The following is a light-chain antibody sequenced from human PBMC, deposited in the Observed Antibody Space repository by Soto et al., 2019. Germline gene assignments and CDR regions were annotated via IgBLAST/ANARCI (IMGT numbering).Light chain of an antibody. CDR2: GAS. Sequence: EIQMTQSPSSLSASVGDRVTITCRANQGISNYLAWYQQKPGKVPKHLIYGASTLQSGVPSRLSGSGSGTDFTLIINSLQPEDVATYYCQKYDSAPWTFGQGTKVEI. V-gene: IGKV1-27*01. J-gene: IGKJ1*01. CDR3: QKYDSAPWT. CDR1: QGISNY.